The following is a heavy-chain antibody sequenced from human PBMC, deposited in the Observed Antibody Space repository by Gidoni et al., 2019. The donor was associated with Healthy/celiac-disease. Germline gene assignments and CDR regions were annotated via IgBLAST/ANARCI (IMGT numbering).Heavy chain of an antibody. J-gene: IGHJ3*02. CDR1: GFTFSSYG. Sequence: QVQLVESGGGVVQPGRPLRLSCAPSGFTFSSYGMHWVRQAPGKGLEWVAVIWYDGSNKYYADSVKGRFTISRDNSKNTLYLQMNSLRAEDTAVYYCARDNPDAFDIWGQGTMVTVSS. V-gene: IGHV3-33*01. CDR3: ARDNPDAFDI. CDR2: IWYDGSNK.